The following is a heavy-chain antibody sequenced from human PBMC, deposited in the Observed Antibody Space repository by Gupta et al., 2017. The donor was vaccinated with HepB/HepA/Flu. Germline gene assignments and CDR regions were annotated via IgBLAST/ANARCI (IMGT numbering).Heavy chain of an antibody. D-gene: IGHD3-10*01. CDR3: AKDYPNYITPHFFDC. CDR2: ISGSGSSM. CDR1: GFSFNDYV. Sequence: EVQLLESGGGLVQPGGSLRLSCATSGFSFNDYVMTWVRQTPGGGLEWVSSISGSGSSMFYTDSVKHRFTISRDNSENTLTLHMNSLRAEDTAIYYCAKDYPNYITPHFFDCWGQGTLVTVSS. J-gene: IGHJ4*02. V-gene: IGHV3-23*01.